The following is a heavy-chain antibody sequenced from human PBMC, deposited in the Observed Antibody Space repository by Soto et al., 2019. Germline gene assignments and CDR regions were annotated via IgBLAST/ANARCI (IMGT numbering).Heavy chain of an antibody. CDR1: GYTFNIYF. V-gene: IGHV1-46*02. J-gene: IGHJ4*02. D-gene: IGHD6-19*01. CDR2: INPSGDST. CDR3: ARYSSGLYYFDY. Sequence: EASVKVSCKASGYTFNIYFMHWVRQAPGQGLEWMGVINPSGDSTNSAQKFQGRVTMTRDTSTSTVYMELSNLRSEDTAVYYCARYSSGLYYFDYWGQGTLVTVSS.